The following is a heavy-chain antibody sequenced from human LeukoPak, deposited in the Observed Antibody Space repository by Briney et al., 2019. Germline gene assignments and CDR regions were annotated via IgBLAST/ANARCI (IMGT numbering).Heavy chain of an antibody. Sequence: QPGGSLRLSCAASGFTFSSYGMHWVRQAPGKGLEWVAVIWYDGSKKYHADSVKGRFTISRDNSKNTLNLQMNSLRVEDTAVYYCAAYYYDSSGYDLRFYWGQGTLVTVSS. CDR2: IWYDGSKK. J-gene: IGHJ4*02. CDR1: GFTFSSYG. V-gene: IGHV3-33*01. CDR3: AAYYYDSSGYDLRFY. D-gene: IGHD3-22*01.